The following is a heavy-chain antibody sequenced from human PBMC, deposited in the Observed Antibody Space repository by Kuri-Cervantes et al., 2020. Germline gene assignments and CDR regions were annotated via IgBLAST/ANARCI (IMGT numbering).Heavy chain of an antibody. CDR3: ARDFTSRIGYSSSWYRTYYYYGMDV. J-gene: IGHJ6*02. CDR1: GFTFDDYA. D-gene: IGHD6-13*01. V-gene: IGHV3-9*01. Sequence: LSLTCAASGFTFDDYAMHWVRQAPGKGLEWVSGISWNSGSTYYADSVKGRFTISRDNAKNSLYLQMNSLRAEDTAVYYCARDFTSRIGYSSSWYRTYYYYGMDVWGQGTTVTVSS. CDR2: ISWNSGST.